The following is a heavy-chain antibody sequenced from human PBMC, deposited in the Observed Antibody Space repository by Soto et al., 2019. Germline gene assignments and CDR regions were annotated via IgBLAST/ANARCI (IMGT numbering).Heavy chain of an antibody. D-gene: IGHD2-2*01. J-gene: IGHJ5*02. V-gene: IGHV3-23*01. CDR2: ISGSFGNT. CDR1: GFSFSSYA. Sequence: GGSLRLSCVASGFSFSSYAMNWVRQAPGKGLEWVSTISGSFGNTYYADSVKGRFTISRDNSKNTLYLYMSSLRAEDTALYYCAKDRYCSSTSCSSLNSWGQGTLVTVSS. CDR3: AKDRYCSSTSCSSLNS.